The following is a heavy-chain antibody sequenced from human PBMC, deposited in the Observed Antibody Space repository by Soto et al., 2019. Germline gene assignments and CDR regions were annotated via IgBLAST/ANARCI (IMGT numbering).Heavy chain of an antibody. J-gene: IGHJ6*02. V-gene: IGHV3-33*01. D-gene: IGHD3-16*01. CDR3: ARDPSLALGMDV. CDR2: IWYDGSNK. Sequence: GGSLRLSCAASGFTFSSYGMHWVRQAPGKGLEWVAVIWYDGSNKYYADSVKGRFTISRDNSKNTLYLKMNSLRAEDTAVYYCARDPSLALGMDVWGQGTTVTVSS. CDR1: GFTFSSYG.